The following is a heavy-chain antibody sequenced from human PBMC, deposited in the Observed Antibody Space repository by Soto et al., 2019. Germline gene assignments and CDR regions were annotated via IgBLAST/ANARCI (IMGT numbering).Heavy chain of an antibody. CDR3: AKDRIVLMVYAMIDP. CDR1: GFTFSTYA. J-gene: IGHJ5*02. V-gene: IGHV3-23*01. D-gene: IGHD2-8*01. CDR2: IGTSGDT. Sequence: GGSLRLSCAASGFTFSTYAMTWVRQAPGKGLEWVSSIGTSGDTYYADSVKGRFTISRDNPKNTLYLQMNSLRADDTAVYYCAKDRIVLMVYAMIDPWGQGALVTVSS.